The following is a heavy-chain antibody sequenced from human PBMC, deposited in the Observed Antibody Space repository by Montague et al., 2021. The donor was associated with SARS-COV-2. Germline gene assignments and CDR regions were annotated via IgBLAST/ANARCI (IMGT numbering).Heavy chain of an antibody. Sequence: SETLSLTCTVSGGSINDHYRSWIRQSPGKGLEWIGYISSNGKTNYNPSLKSRVTLPADASRNEFSLKLDSVTAADTAVYFCARRGYYDSAGYHWHLDLWGRGMLVTVSS. CDR2: ISSNGKT. CDR1: GGSINDHY. J-gene: IGHJ2*01. D-gene: IGHD3-22*01. CDR3: ARRGYYDSAGYHWHLDL. V-gene: IGHV4-4*09.